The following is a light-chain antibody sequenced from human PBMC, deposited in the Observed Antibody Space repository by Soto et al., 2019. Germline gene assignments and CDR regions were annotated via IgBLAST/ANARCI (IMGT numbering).Light chain of an antibody. Sequence: QSVLTQPPSASGTPGQRVAISCSGNSSNIGNNYVYWYQQFPGMAPKLIIYSDRQRPPGAPDRFSGSKSGTSASLAIRGLRSEDEADYHCASRDDTLGGPVFGGGTQLTVL. J-gene: IGLJ3*02. CDR3: ASRDDTLGGPV. V-gene: IGLV1-47*02. CDR1: SSNIGNNY. CDR2: SDR.